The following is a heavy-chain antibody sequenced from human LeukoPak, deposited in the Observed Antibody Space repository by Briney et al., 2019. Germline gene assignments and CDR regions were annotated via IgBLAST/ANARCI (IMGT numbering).Heavy chain of an antibody. J-gene: IGHJ4*02. CDR3: ASVDTAMVTFDY. CDR2: ISGSGGST. CDR1: GFTFSSYA. D-gene: IGHD5-18*01. Sequence: GGSLRLSCAASGFTFSSYAMSWVRQAPGKGLEWVSDISGSGGSTYYADSVKGRFTISRDNSKNTLYLQMNSLRAEDTAVYYCASVDTAMVTFDYWGQGTLVTVSS. V-gene: IGHV3-23*01.